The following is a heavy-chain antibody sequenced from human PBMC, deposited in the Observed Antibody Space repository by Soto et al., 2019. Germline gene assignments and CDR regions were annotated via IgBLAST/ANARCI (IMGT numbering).Heavy chain of an antibody. CDR1: GGTFSSYA. D-gene: IGHD2-15*01. CDR3: ARVLEYCSGGSCYSGTFDY. J-gene: IGHJ4*02. Sequence: SVKVSCKASGGTFSSYAISWVRQAPGQGLEWMGGIIPIFGTANYAQKFQGRVTITADESTSTAYMELSSLRSEDTAVYYCARVLEYCSGGSCYSGTFDYWGQGTLVTV. CDR2: IIPIFGTA. V-gene: IGHV1-69*13.